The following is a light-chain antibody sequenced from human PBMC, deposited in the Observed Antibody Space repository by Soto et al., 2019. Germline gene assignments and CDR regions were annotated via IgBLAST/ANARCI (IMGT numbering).Light chain of an antibody. Sequence: QSALTQPASVSGSPGQSITISCTGTSSDVGGYDYVSWYQQHPGKAPKLMIYDVSNRPSGVSNRFSGFKSVNMASLTISGLQAEDEADYYCSSYASGSTLKFGGGTKLTVL. CDR1: SSDVGGYDY. J-gene: IGLJ2*01. CDR2: DVS. V-gene: IGLV2-14*01. CDR3: SSYASGSTLK.